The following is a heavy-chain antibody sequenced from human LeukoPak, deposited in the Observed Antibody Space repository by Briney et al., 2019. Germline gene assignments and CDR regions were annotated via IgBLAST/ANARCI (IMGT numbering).Heavy chain of an antibody. CDR2: IIPILGIA. Sequence: SSVKVSCKASGGTFSSYAISWVRQAPGQGLQWMGRIIPILGIANYAQKFLGRVTITADKSTSTAYMELSSLRSEDTAVYYCARDKAGGNYYYYGMDVWGQGTTVTVSS. J-gene: IGHJ6*02. V-gene: IGHV1-69*04. CDR3: ARDKAGGNYYYYGMDV. CDR1: GGTFSSYA. D-gene: IGHD2-8*02.